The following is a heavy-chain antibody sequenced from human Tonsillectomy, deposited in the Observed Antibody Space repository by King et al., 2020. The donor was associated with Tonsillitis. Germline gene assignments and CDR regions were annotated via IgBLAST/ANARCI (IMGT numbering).Heavy chain of an antibody. V-gene: IGHV1-2*02. J-gene: IGHJ4*02. CDR1: GYTFTGYY. Sequence: VQLVESGAEVKKPGASVKVYCKASGYTFTGYYMHWVRQAPGQGLEWMGWINPNSGGTNYAQKFQGRVTMTRDTSISTAYMELSRLRSDDTAVYYCARAGTYYYGSGSYYCFDYWGQGTLVTVSS. CDR2: INPNSGGT. CDR3: ARAGTYYYGSGSYYCFDY. D-gene: IGHD3-10*01.